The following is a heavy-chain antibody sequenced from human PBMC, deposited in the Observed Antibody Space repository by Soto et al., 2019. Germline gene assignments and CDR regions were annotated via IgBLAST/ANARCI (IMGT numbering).Heavy chain of an antibody. D-gene: IGHD5-18*01. CDR2: VSWRDDY. J-gene: IGHJ5*02. Sequence: QITLKASGPTLLKPTQTLTLTCTFSGFSLTTTGVGVAGIRQSPGKALEWLVIVSWRDDYRYNPALKSRLSITQDTSKDPVALTLTNLDPVDTSTYFSATHRLLYSEYSGFGPWGQGTLVTGSS. CDR1: GFSLTTTGVG. CDR3: ATHRLLYSEYSGFGP. V-gene: IGHV2-5*01.